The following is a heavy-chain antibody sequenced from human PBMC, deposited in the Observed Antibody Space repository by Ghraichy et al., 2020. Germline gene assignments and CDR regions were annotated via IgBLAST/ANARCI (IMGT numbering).Heavy chain of an antibody. D-gene: IGHD5-18*01. CDR2: ISSDGSTT. J-gene: IGHJ4*02. Sequence: GSLNISCAASGFTFNNYWMHWVRQAPGKGLVWVSLISSDGSTTRYGDSVKGRFTISRDNAKSTLNLQMNSLRAEDTAVYYCVSAMALPGYWGQGTLVTVSS. CDR3: VSAMALPGY. CDR1: GFTFNNYW. V-gene: IGHV3-74*01.